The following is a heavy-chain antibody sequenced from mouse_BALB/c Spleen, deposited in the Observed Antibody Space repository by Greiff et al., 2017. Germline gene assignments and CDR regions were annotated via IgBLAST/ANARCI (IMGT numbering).Heavy chain of an antibody. CDR1: GFTFSSYA. V-gene: IGHV5-9-4*01. CDR3: ARDEITARDAMDY. Sequence: DVKLVESGGGLVKPGGSLKLSCAASGFTFSSYAMSWVRQSPEKRLEWVAEISSGGSYTYYPDTVTGRFTISRDNAKNTLYLEMSSLRSEDTAMYYCARDEITARDAMDYWGQGTSVTVSA. D-gene: IGHD2-4*01. J-gene: IGHJ4*01. CDR2: ISSGGSYT.